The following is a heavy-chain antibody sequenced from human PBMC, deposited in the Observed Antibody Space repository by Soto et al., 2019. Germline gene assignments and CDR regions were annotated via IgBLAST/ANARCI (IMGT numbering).Heavy chain of an antibody. J-gene: IGHJ6*02. V-gene: IGHV4-59*08. CDR2: IYYSGST. Sequence: SETLSLTCTVSGGSISSYYWSWIRQPPGKGLEWIGYIYYSGSTNYNPSLKSRVTISVDTSKNQFSLKLSSVTAADTAVYYCMVRGVIVNYYYGMDVWGQGSTVTVSS. CDR3: MVRGVIVNYYYGMDV. D-gene: IGHD3-10*01. CDR1: GGSISSYY.